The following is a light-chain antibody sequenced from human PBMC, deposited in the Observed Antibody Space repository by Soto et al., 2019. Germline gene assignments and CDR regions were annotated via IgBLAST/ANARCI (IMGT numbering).Light chain of an antibody. CDR1: SSDVGGYNY. J-gene: IGLJ1*01. CDR3: SSYTSSSTLLSV. CDR2: DVS. V-gene: IGLV2-14*01. Sequence: QSALTQPASVSGSPGQSITISGTGTSSDVGGYNYVSWYQQHPGKAPKLMIYDVSNRPSGVSNRVSGSKSGNTASLTISGLQAENEADYYCSSYTSSSTLLSVFGTGTKLTVL.